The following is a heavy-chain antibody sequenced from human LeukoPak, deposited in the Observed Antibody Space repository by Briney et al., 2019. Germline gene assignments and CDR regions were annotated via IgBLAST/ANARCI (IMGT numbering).Heavy chain of an antibody. CDR3: ETYPYQSEHLISYYFDF. CDR1: GFKFDDYR. V-gene: IGHV3-20*04. Sequence: GGSLTLSCAASGFKFDDYRVRGVPQAPGKGGEWVSSMTWNGGSTAYGDSVGGRFTVSRENAKKALSPQMNTLRSGDTALFFCETYPYQSEHLISYYFDFGGQGTLVTVSS. D-gene: IGHD2-2*01. J-gene: IGHJ4*02. CDR2: MTWNGGST.